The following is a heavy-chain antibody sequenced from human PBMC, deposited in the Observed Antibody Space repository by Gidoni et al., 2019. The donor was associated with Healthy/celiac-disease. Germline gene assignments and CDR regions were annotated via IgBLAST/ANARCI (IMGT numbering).Heavy chain of an antibody. CDR3: ARESLVPDRGLFDY. V-gene: IGHV4-61*02. D-gene: IGHD3-10*01. Sequence: QVQLQESGPGLVKPSQTLSLTCTVSGGSISSGSYYWSWIRQPAGKGLEWIGRIYTSGSTNYNPSLKSRVTISVDTSKNQFSLKLSSVTAADTAVYYCARESLVPDRGLFDYWGQGTLVTVSS. CDR1: GGSISSGSYY. J-gene: IGHJ4*02. CDR2: IYTSGST.